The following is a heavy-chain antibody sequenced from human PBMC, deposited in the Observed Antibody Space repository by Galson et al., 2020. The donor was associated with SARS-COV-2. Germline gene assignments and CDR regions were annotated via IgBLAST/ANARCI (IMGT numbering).Heavy chain of an antibody. J-gene: IGHJ4*02. CDR3: TRDEDDPFHDYEGY. CDR1: GFTFGDYA. Sequence: GGSLRLSCTASGFTFGDYAMSWVRQAPGKGLEWVGFIRSKAYGGTTEYAASVKGRFTISRDDSKSIAYLQMNSLKTEDTAVYYCTRDEDDPFHDYEGYWGQGTLVTVSS. CDR2: IRSKAYGGTT. V-gene: IGHV3-49*04. D-gene: IGHD4-17*01.